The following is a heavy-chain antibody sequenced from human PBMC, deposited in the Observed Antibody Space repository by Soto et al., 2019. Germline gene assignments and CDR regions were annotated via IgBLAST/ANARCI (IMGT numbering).Heavy chain of an antibody. CDR1: GFTFSSSG. V-gene: IGHV3-30*18. D-gene: IGHD6-13*01. CDR3: AKDGAIAAADYFFDY. Sequence: GGSLRLSCAASGFTFSSSGMHWVRQAPGKGLEWVAVTSFDGSSGYYADSVRGRFTISRDNSNNTLYLQMNSLRGEDTAVYYCAKDGAIAAADYFFDYWGQGSLVTVSS. J-gene: IGHJ4*02. CDR2: TSFDGSSG.